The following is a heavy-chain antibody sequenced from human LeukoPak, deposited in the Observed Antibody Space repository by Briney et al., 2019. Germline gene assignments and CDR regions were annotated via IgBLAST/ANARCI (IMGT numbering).Heavy chain of an antibody. V-gene: IGHV3-20*04. Sequence: PGGSLRLSCAASGFTFDDYGMSWVRQAPGKGLEWVSGINWNGGSTGYADSVKGRFTISRDNAKNSLYLQMNSLRAEDTALYYCARELPPYCGGDCYSGGKDYWGQGTLVTVSS. CDR3: ARELPPYCGGDCYSGGKDY. D-gene: IGHD2-21*02. CDR1: GFTFDDYG. J-gene: IGHJ4*02. CDR2: INWNGGST.